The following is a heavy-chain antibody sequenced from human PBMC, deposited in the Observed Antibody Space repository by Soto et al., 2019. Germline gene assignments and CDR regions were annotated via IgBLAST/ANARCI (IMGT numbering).Heavy chain of an antibody. CDR2: IYYSGST. J-gene: IGHJ4*02. CDR1: GGSISSGDYY. V-gene: IGHV4-30-4*01. D-gene: IGHD6-13*01. Sequence: SETLSLTCTVSGGSISSGDYYWSWIRQPPGKGLEWIGYIYYSGSTYYNPSLKSRVTISVDTSKNQFSLKLSSVTAADTAVYYCARGSIAAAVDYWGQGTLVTVSS. CDR3: ARGSIAAAVDY.